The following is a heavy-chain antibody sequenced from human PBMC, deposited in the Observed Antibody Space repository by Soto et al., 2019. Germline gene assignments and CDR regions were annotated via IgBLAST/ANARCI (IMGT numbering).Heavy chain of an antibody. CDR3: ARGGALRPNGHVPLDF. V-gene: IGHV4-30-2*01. D-gene: IGHD1-26*01. Sequence: SETLSLTCTVSGPSITKGCYSWIWIRQAPGKALEWSGNSHVTGYTALCPSLKRRVTMSVDTSKNQFSLNVDSVTASDTAVYFCARGGALRPNGHVPLDFWGQGTLVTVSS. CDR2: SHVTGYT. J-gene: IGHJ4*02. CDR1: GPSITKGCYS.